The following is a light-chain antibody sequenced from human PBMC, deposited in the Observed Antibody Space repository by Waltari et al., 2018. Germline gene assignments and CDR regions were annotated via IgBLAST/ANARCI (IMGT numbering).Light chain of an antibody. J-gene: IGKJ3*01. Sequence: IVMTQSPLYLSVTPGQSASIPCNSSQSLLHTDGKTYLYWYFQKSGQSPHLLIHETSTRMSGVSDRFSGSGSGTQFTLTISRVEPEDVGVFYRMQSFLIPLTFGPGTKVDIK. CDR2: ETS. CDR3: MQSFLIPLT. V-gene: IGKV2-29*02. CDR1: QSLLHTDGKTY.